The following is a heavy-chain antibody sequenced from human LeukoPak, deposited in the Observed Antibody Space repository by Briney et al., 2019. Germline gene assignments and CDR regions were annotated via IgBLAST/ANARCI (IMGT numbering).Heavy chain of an antibody. CDR1: GFTFRSYG. D-gene: IGHD3-10*02. CDR3: AELGITMIGGV. CDR2: ISGSGGST. Sequence: GGSLRLSCAASGFTFRSYGMSWVRQTPGKGLEWVSAISGSGGSTYYADSVKGRFTISRDNAKNSLYLQMNSLRAEDTAVYYCAELGITMIGGVWGKGTTVTISS. J-gene: IGHJ6*04. V-gene: IGHV3-23*01.